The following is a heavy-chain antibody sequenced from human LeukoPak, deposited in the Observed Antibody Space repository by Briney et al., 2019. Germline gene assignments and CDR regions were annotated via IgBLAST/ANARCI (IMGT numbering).Heavy chain of an antibody. D-gene: IGHD6-13*01. CDR3: ASGIAAAGTPFDY. J-gene: IGHJ4*02. CDR2: IYYSGST. CDR1: GGSISSYY. V-gene: IGHV4-59*01. Sequence: SETMSLTCTVSGGSISSYYWSWVRPPPGKGLEWIGYIYYSGSTNYNPSLKSRVTISVDTSKNQFSLKLSSVTAADTAVYYCASGIAAAGTPFDYWGQGTLVTVSS.